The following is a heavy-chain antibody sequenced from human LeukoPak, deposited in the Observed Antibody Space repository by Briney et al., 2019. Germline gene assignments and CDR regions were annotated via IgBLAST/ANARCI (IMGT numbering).Heavy chain of an antibody. V-gene: IGHV3-21*01. D-gene: IGHD4-17*01. CDR3: ARGDGDYERYFDY. CDR2: ISSSSSYI. CDR1: GFTFSSYS. J-gene: IGHJ4*02. Sequence: PGGSLRVSCAASGFTFSSYSMNWVRQAPGKGLEWVSSISSSSSYIYYADSVKGRFTISRDNAKNSLYLQMNSLRAEDTAVYYCARGDGDYERYFDYWGQGTLVTVSS.